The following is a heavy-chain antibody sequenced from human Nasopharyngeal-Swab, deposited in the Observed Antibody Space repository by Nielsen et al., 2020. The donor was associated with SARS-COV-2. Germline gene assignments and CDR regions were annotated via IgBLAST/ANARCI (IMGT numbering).Heavy chain of an antibody. CDR3: ASPSRDYSSGWYRTYYYYYGMDV. Sequence: SETLSLTCTVSGGSISSYYWSWTRQPPGKGLEWIGYIYYSGSTNYNPSLKSRVTISVDTSKNQFSLKLSSVTAADTAVYYCASPSRDYSSGWYRTYYYYYGMDVWGQGTTVTVSS. D-gene: IGHD6-19*01. V-gene: IGHV4-59*08. J-gene: IGHJ6*02. CDR1: GGSISSYY. CDR2: IYYSGST.